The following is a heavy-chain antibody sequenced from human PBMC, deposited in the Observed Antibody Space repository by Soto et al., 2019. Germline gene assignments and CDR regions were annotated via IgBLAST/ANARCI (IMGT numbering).Heavy chain of an antibody. V-gene: IGHV3-15*01. CDR1: GFSFNSAW. J-gene: IGHJ4*02. CDR2: IKSKADGETT. Sequence: EEQVVESGGGLVKPGGSLRLSCVVSGFSFNSAWMIWVRQAPGKGLEWVGRIKSKADGETTDYAAPGKGRFAISRDDSKDTVYLQMNSLKTEDTAMYYCIVDVPNGGVYVPIDHWGQGTLVTVSS. CDR3: IVDVPNGGVYVPIDH. D-gene: IGHD2-8*02.